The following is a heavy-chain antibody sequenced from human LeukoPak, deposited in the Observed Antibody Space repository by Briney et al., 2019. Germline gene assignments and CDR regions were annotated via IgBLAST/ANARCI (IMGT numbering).Heavy chain of an antibody. CDR2: IYYSGTA. V-gene: IGHV4-39*01. D-gene: IGHD1-26*01. CDR3: ARQEWELLSEFDC. CDR1: GGSISSSFYY. J-gene: IGHJ4*02. Sequence: SETLSLTCTVSGGSISSSFYYWGWIRQPPGKGLEWVGSIYYSGTAYYNPSLKSRVTISVDTSKNHFSLNLSSVTATDTAVYFCARQEWELLSEFDCGAQGTLVTVSS.